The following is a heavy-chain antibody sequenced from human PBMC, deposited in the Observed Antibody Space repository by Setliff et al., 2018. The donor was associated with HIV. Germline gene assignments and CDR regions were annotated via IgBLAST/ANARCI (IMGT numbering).Heavy chain of an antibody. CDR3: ARDTCDTPSCYAGPRFVY. V-gene: IGHV3-7*01. Sequence: ASVKVSCAASGFTFSDYWMSWVRQAPGKGLEWVANIKQDGTDKYYVDSVRGRFTISRDNARNSLFLQMNSLRVEDTAVYYCARDTCDTPSCYAGPRFVYWGQGNLVTVSS. J-gene: IGHJ4*02. D-gene: IGHD2-2*01. CDR2: IKQDGTDK. CDR1: GFTFSDYW.